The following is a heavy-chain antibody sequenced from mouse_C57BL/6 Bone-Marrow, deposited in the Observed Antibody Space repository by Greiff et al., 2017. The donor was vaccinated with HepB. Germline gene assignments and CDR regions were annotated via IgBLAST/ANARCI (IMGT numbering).Heavy chain of an antibody. CDR3: ASPNYYGSSYDAMDY. V-gene: IGHV1-56*01. Sequence: QVQLQQSGPELVRPGASVKISCKAPGYTFTSHWMQWVSQRPGQGLEWIGEIFPGSGSTYSNEKLKGKATLTVDTSSSPGYMQLSSLTSEDSAVYFCASPNYYGSSYDAMDYWGQGTSVTVSS. CDR2: IFPGSGST. D-gene: IGHD1-1*01. J-gene: IGHJ4*01. CDR1: GYTFTSHW.